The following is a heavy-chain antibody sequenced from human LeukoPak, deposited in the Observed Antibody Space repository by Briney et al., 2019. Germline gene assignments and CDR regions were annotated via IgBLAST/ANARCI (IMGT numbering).Heavy chain of an antibody. J-gene: IGHJ3*02. Sequence: SETLSLTCTVSGGSISSYYWSWIRQPPGKGLEWIGYIYYSGSTNYNPSLKSRVTISVDTSKNQFSLKLGSVTAADTAVYYCARDHYALDAFDIWGQGTMVTVSS. D-gene: IGHD2-2*01. CDR1: GGSISSYY. CDR2: IYYSGST. V-gene: IGHV4-59*01. CDR3: ARDHYALDAFDI.